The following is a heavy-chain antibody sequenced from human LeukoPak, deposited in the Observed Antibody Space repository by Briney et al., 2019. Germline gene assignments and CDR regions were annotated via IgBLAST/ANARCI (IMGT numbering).Heavy chain of an antibody. CDR1: GGSISSSSYY. CDR3: ARDYSGSLDY. CDR2: IYYSGST. J-gene: IGHJ4*02. D-gene: IGHD3-10*01. Sequence: PSETLSLTCTVSGGSISSSSYYWGWIRQPPGRGLEWIGSIYYSGSTYYNPSLKSRVTISVDTSKNQFSLKLSSVTAADTAIYYCARDYSGSLDYWGQGILVTVTS. V-gene: IGHV4-39*07.